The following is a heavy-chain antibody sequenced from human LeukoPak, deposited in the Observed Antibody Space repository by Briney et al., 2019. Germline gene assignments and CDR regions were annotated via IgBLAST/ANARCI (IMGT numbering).Heavy chain of an antibody. D-gene: IGHD1-14*01. V-gene: IGHV5-51*01. J-gene: IGHJ4*02. CDR1: GYTSTNYW. CDR2: IYPAESDT. CDR3: AGHTGLTRRYFDY. Sequence: GESLKISSKGVGYTSTNYWIAWVRQLPAKGLEGRGRIYPAESDTRYSPSFQGHVTISADKSITPAYLQWSSLKASDTAMYYCAGHTGLTRRYFDYWGQGTLVTVSS.